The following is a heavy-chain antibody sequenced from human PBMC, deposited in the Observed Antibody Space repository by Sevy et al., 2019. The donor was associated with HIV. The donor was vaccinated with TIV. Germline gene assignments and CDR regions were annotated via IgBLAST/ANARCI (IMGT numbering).Heavy chain of an antibody. CDR2: IYYNGNI. CDR1: GGSITSLY. CDR3: AGENAWGRGYS. V-gene: IGHV4-59*08. J-gene: IGHJ4*02. Sequence: SETLSLTCTVSGGSITSLYWNWIRQPPGKGLEWIAKIYYNGNINYNPSLKSRVTLSLDTSKNQFSLRLSYVTAADTAMYYCAGENAWGRGYSWGQGTLVTVSS. D-gene: IGHD1-26*01.